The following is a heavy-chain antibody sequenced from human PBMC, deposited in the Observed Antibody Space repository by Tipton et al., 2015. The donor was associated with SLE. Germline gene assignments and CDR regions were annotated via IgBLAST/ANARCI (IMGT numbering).Heavy chain of an antibody. CDR3: SKDWGRRGGTCLFDY. CDR1: GFTFSSYA. V-gene: IGHV3-23*01. CDR2: ISGSGGST. J-gene: IGHJ4*02. D-gene: IGHD2-15*01. Sequence: SLRLSCAASGFTFSSYAITWVRQAPGKGLEWVSAISGSGGSTYYVESVKGHFTISRDNSKNTLYLQMTNPRAEDTAVYYCSKDWGRRGGTCLFDYWGQGTLVTVSS.